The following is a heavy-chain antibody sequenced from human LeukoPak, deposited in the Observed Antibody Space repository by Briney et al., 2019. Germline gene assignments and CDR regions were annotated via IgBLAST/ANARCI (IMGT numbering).Heavy chain of an antibody. J-gene: IGHJ4*02. CDR1: GFTFSSYG. CDR2: ISPTGSTM. V-gene: IGHV3-48*03. Sequence: GGSLRLSYAASGFTFSSYGMYWVRQAPGKGPEWVSYISPTGSTMYYADSVKGRFTISRDNAKNSLYLQMNSLRAEDTAVYYCATLTVASPFDYWGQGALVTVSS. CDR3: ATLTVASPFDY. D-gene: IGHD5-12*01.